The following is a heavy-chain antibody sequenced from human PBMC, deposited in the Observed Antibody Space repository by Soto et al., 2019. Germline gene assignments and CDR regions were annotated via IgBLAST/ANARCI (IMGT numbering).Heavy chain of an antibody. Sequence: GASVKVSCKASGYTFTGYYMHWVRQAPGQGLEWMGWISAYNGNTNYAQTPQGRVTMTTDTSTSTAYMELRSLRSDDTAVYYCARGGYNWGWGDAFDIWGQGTMVTVSS. J-gene: IGHJ3*02. CDR2: ISAYNGNT. V-gene: IGHV1-18*04. D-gene: IGHD1-1*01. CDR3: ARGGYNWGWGDAFDI. CDR1: GYTFTGYY.